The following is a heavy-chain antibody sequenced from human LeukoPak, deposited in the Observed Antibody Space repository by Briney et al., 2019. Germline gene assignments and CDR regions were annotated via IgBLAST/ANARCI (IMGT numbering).Heavy chain of an antibody. D-gene: IGHD2-2*02. V-gene: IGHV3-15*01. CDR3: TTGWGYCSSTSCYTAAFDY. CDR2: IKSKTDGGTT. Sequence: GGSLRLSCAASGFTFSNAWMSRVRQAPGKGLEWVGRIKSKTDGGTTDYAAPVKGRFTISRDDSKNTLYLQMNSLKTEDTAVYYCTTGWGYCSSTSCYTAAFDYWGQGTLVTVSS. CDR1: GFTFSNAW. J-gene: IGHJ4*02.